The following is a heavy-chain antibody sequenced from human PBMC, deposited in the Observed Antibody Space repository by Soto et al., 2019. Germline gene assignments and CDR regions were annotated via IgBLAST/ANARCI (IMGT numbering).Heavy chain of an antibody. CDR2: IYYSGST. Sequence: SETLSLTCTVSGGSISSYYWSWIRQPPGKGLEWIGYIYYSGSTNYNPSLKSRVTISVDTSKNQFSLKLSSVTAADTAVYYCARGFGYGDYVGNALDIWGQGTMVTVSS. CDR1: GGSISSYY. D-gene: IGHD4-17*01. CDR3: ARGFGYGDYVGNALDI. V-gene: IGHV4-59*01. J-gene: IGHJ3*02.